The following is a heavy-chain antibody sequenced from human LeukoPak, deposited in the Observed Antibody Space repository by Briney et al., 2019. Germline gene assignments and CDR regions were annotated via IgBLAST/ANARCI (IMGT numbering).Heavy chain of an antibody. CDR1: GGSITNYY. D-gene: IGHD1-26*01. J-gene: IGHJ3*02. CDR3: ARHGSRAFDI. V-gene: IGHV4-59*08. CDR2: AYYGGST. Sequence: SETLSLTCTVSGGSITNYYWSWIQQPPGTGLEWIGYAYYGGSTNYNPSLKSRVTVSVDTSKNQFSLKLSSVTAADTAVYYCARHGSRAFDIWGQGTMVTVSS.